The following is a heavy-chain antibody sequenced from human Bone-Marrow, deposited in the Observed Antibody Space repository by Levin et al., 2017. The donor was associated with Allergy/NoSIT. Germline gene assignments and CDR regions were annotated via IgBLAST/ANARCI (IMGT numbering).Heavy chain of an antibody. CDR1: GGSISSGRYY. CDR2: IYYSGTT. CDR3: ARGIYDGSGSIYFDH. Sequence: PSETLSLTCTVSGGSISSGRYYWSWIRQHPGKGLEWIGYIYYSGTTYYNPSLKSRVTMSVDMSENQFSLNLSSVTAADTAVYYCARGIYDGSGSIYFDHWGQGTLVAVSS. D-gene: IGHD3-10*01. J-gene: IGHJ4*02. V-gene: IGHV4-31*03.